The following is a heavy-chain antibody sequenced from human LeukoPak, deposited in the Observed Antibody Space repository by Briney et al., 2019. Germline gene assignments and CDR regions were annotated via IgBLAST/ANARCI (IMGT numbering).Heavy chain of an antibody. V-gene: IGHV3-21*01. CDR3: ARDFMYSISCAGR. D-gene: IGHD6-13*01. CDR2: ISSSSSYI. Sequence: GGSLRLSCAASGFTFNSYTVNWVRQVPGKGLEWVSSISSSSSYIYYSDSVKGRFTISRDNAKNSLYLQMNSLRVEDTAVYYCARDFMYSISCAGRWGQGTLVTVSS. J-gene: IGHJ4*02. CDR1: GFTFNSYT.